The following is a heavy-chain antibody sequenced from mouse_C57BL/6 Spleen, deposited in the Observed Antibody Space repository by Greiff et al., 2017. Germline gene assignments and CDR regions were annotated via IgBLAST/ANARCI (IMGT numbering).Heavy chain of an antibody. V-gene: IGHV5-6*01. D-gene: IGHD2-5*01. CDR2: ISSGGSYT. CDR3: ARQDDSNARAMGD. J-gene: IGHJ4*01. Sequence: EVKLVESGGDLVKPGGSLKLSCAASGFTFSSYGMSWVRQTPDKRLEWVATISSGGSYTYYPDSVKGRFTISRDKAKNPLYLQMSSLKSEDTAMYYCARQDDSNARAMGDWGQSASVTVAS. CDR1: GFTFSSYG.